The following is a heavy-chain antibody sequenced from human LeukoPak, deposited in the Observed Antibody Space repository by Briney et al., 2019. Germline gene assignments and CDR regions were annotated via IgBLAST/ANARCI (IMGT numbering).Heavy chain of an antibody. Sequence: NASETLSLTCAVYGGSFSGYYWSWIRQPPGKGLEWIGEINHSGSTNYNPSLKSRVTISVDTSKNQFSLKLSSVTAADTAVYYCARQGSGGSSSYRYYYYYYYMDVWGKGTTVTVSS. CDR1: GGSFSGYY. CDR2: INHSGST. V-gene: IGHV4-34*01. J-gene: IGHJ6*03. D-gene: IGHD6-6*01. CDR3: ARQGSGGSSSYRYYYYYYYMDV.